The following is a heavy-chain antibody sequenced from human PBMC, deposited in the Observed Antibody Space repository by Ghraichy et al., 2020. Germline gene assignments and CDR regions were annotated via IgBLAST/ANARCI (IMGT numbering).Heavy chain of an antibody. CDR2: IIGSGGST. Sequence: GGSLRLSCVASGFTFSSYAMTWVRQAPGKGLEGVSGIIGSGGSTYYADSVKGRFTVSRDNSKNTLYLQMNSLRAEDTAVYYCAKGDTTSMVTFDSWGQGTLVTVSS. J-gene: IGHJ4*02. CDR3: AKGDTTSMVTFDS. V-gene: IGHV3-23*01. D-gene: IGHD5-18*01. CDR1: GFTFSSYA.